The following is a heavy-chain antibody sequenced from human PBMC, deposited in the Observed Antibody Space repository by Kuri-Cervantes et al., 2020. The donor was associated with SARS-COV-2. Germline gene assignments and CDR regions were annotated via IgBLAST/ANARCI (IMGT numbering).Heavy chain of an antibody. D-gene: IGHD3-22*01. CDR3: ATVGDYYDSSAYFEY. CDR2: INPNSGGT. J-gene: IGHJ4*02. Sequence: ASVKVSCKASGYTFTGYYMHWVRQAPGQGLEWMGRINPNSGGTNYAQNFQGRVTMTRDTSISTAYMELSSLRSDDTAFYYCATVGDYYDSSAYFEYWGREPWSPSPQ. V-gene: IGHV1-2*06. CDR1: GYTFTGYY.